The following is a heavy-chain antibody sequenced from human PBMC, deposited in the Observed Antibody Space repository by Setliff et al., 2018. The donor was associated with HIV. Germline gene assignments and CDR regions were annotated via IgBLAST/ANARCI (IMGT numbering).Heavy chain of an antibody. V-gene: IGHV4-34*01. D-gene: IGHD1-26*01. Sequence: SETLSLTCAVYGGSFSGHFWSWIRQPPGKGLEWIGAINHSGSTNYNPSLKSRVTISVDTSKNQFSLKLSSVTAADTAVYYCARGEWELLGYWFDPWGQGILVTVSS. CDR2: INHSGST. J-gene: IGHJ5*02. CDR1: GGSFSGHF. CDR3: ARGEWELLGYWFDP.